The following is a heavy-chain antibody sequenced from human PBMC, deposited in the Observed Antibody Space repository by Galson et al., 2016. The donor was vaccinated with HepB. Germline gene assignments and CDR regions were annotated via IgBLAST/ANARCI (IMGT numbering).Heavy chain of an antibody. CDR1: GFMFSCYA. V-gene: IGHV3-30-3*01. CDR3: AREVAYCSGGGCYYFDY. D-gene: IGHD2-15*01. J-gene: IGHJ4*02. CDR2: VSYDGTNQ. Sequence: SLRLSCAASGFMFSCYAMHWVRQAPGKGLEWVAFVSYDGTNQYYTDSVKGRFTISRDNSKSTLYLQMNGLRPEDSALYYCAREVAYCSGGGCYYFDYWGQGTLVTVSS.